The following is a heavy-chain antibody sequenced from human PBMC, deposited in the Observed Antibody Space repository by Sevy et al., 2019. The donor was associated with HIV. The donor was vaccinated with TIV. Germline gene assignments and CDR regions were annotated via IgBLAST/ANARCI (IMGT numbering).Heavy chain of an antibody. Sequence: ASVKVSCKASGGTFSSYDINWVRQAPGQGLEWVGQIIPIFGTSSYAHNFQGRVTITADESTSTAYMDLSSLRSEDTAVYYCARGGAAVDHGMDVWGQGTTVTVSS. CDR2: IIPIFGTS. CDR3: ARGGAAVDHGMDV. D-gene: IGHD2-15*01. J-gene: IGHJ6*02. V-gene: IGHV1-69*13. CDR1: GGTFSSYD.